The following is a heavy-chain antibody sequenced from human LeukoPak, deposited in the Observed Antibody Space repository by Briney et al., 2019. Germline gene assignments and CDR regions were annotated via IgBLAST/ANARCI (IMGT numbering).Heavy chain of an antibody. J-gene: IGHJ5*02. CDR3: ARNWFDP. Sequence: PGGSLRLSCAASGFTVSSDYMSWVRQAPGKGLEWVSVIYSGGSTYYADSVKGRFTISRDKSKNTVYIQMNSLRFEDTAMYYCARNWFDPWGQGTLVTVSS. V-gene: IGHV3-53*05. CDR1: GFTVSSDY. CDR2: IYSGGST.